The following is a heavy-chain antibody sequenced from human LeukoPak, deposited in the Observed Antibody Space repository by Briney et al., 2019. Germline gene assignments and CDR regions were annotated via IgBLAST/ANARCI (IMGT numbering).Heavy chain of an antibody. CDR3: AKDLGWELLPTFDY. D-gene: IGHD1-26*01. CDR2: ISWNSGSI. J-gene: IGHJ4*02. Sequence: SGGSLRLSCAASGFTFDDYAMHWVRQAPGKGLEWVSGISWNSGSIGYADSVKGRFTISRDNAKNSLYLQMNSLRAEDTALYYCAKDLGWELLPTFDYWGQGTLVTVSS. CDR1: GFTFDDYA. V-gene: IGHV3-9*01.